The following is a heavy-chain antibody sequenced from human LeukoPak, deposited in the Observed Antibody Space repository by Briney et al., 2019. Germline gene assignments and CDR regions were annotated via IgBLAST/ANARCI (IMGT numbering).Heavy chain of an antibody. CDR2: IYPGDSDT. Sequence: GESLKISCKGSGYSFTSYWIGWVRQMPGKGLEWMGIIYPGDSDTRYSPSFQGQVTMSADKSITTAYLQWSSLKASDTAMYYCASLVRRVYVEYYFDYWGQGTLVTVSS. D-gene: IGHD2-8*01. CDR3: ASLVRRVYVEYYFDY. J-gene: IGHJ4*02. CDR1: GYSFTSYW. V-gene: IGHV5-51*01.